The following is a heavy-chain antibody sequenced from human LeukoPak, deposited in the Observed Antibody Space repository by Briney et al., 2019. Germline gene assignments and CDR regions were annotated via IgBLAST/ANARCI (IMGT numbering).Heavy chain of an antibody. J-gene: IGHJ2*01. CDR1: GFTFTNYW. CDR2: ISPSGGRT. CDR3: AKSYGGNSFWYFDL. D-gene: IGHD4-23*01. V-gene: IGHV3-23*01. Sequence: GGSLRLSCAASGFTFTNYWMRWVRQAPGKGLEWVSLISPSGGRTFYADSVKGRFTISRDSSKDTVYFHMNSLRAEDTAVYYCAKSYGGNSFWYFDLWGRGTLVTVSS.